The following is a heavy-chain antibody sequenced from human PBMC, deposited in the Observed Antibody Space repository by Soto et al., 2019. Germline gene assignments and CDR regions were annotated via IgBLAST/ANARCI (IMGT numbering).Heavy chain of an antibody. D-gene: IGHD6-6*01. CDR3: AREEPRNYCVHSSCHLDAFHF. CDR2: MNPNSGNT. Sequence: ASVKVSCKASGYTFTSYDINWVRQATGQGLERMGWMNPNSGNTGYAQKFQGRVTMTRNTSISTAYMELSSLRAEDTAVYYCAREEPRNYCVHSSCHLDAFHFWSQGTMVTVSS. V-gene: IGHV1-8*01. CDR1: GYTFTSYD. J-gene: IGHJ3*01.